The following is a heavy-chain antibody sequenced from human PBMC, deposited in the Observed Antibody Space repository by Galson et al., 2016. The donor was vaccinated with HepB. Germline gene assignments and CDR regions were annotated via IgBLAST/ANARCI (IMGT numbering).Heavy chain of an antibody. CDR2: INVGNGNT. CDR1: GYTFTSYA. D-gene: IGHD3-16*01. J-gene: IGHJ4*02. V-gene: IGHV1-3*01. Sequence: SVKVSCKASGYTFTSYAIHWVRQAPGQRLEWMGWINVGNGNTKYSQKFQGRVTITRDTSASTAYMDLSSLRYEDTAVYYCARDLGWGDFDYWGQGTLVTVAS. CDR3: ARDLGWGDFDY.